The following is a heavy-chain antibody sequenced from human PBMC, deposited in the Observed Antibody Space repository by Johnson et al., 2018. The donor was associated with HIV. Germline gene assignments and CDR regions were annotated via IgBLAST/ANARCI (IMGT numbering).Heavy chain of an antibody. D-gene: IGHD6-13*01. J-gene: IGHJ3*02. CDR1: GFTLSKYA. CDR2: ISFDGSNK. V-gene: IGHV3-30*04. Sequence: QMQLVESGGGVVQPGRSQRLSCAASGFTLSKYAMHWVRQAPGKGLEWVAVISFDGSNKYNADSVKGRFIISRDNSQNTLSLQMHSLTAEDTAVYYCARERARQELGLDGAFDIWGQGTTVSVS. CDR3: ARERARQELGLDGAFDI.